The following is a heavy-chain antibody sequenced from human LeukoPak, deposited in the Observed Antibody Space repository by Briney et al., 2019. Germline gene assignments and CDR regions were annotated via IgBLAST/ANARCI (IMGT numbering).Heavy chain of an antibody. Sequence: GGSLRLSCAASGFTFSSYGMHWVRQAPGKGLEWVAFIRYDGSNKYYADSVKGRFTISRDNSKSTLYLQMNSLRAEDTAVYYCAKLGGDSNAFDIWGQGTMVTVSS. CDR2: IRYDGSNK. CDR3: AKLGGDSNAFDI. D-gene: IGHD2-21*02. J-gene: IGHJ3*02. V-gene: IGHV3-30*02. CDR1: GFTFSSYG.